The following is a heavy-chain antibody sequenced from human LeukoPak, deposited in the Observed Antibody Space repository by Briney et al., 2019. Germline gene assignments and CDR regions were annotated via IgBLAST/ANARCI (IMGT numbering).Heavy chain of an antibody. V-gene: IGHV3-23*01. CDR3: AKSGASPLYHMDV. D-gene: IGHD1-26*01. CDR2: LTGSSGTA. J-gene: IGHJ6*03. Sequence: TGGSLRLSCAASGFSLSIYGVNWVRQAPGKGLEWVSGLTGSSGTAYYVGSVKGRFTVSRDDSKNTVYLQMSSLRVDGTAIYYCAKSGASPLYHMDVWGKGATVTVSS. CDR1: GFSLSIYG.